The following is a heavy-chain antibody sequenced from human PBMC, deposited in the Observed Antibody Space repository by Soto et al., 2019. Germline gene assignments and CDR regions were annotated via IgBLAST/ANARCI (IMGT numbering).Heavy chain of an antibody. D-gene: IGHD3-22*01. J-gene: IGHJ4*02. CDR2: IIPVFPIV. CDR3: ARGRLQSGYYPVQFDY. CDR1: GGAFNNYA. Sequence: QVQLVHSGAAVRKPGSSVKVSCKTSGGAFNNYAITWVRQAPGQGLEWMGGIIPVFPIVNYAQKFQGRATITADESTSTAYMELSSLSSEDTAVYYCARGRLQSGYYPVQFDYWGQGAQVTVSS. V-gene: IGHV1-69*01.